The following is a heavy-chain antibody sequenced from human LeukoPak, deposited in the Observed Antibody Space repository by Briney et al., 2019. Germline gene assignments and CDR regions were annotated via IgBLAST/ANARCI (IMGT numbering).Heavy chain of an antibody. D-gene: IGHD5-12*01. CDR3: TWMATIFTVDY. Sequence: GESLRLSCVLSGLTFSDAWMSWVRQAPGKGLEWVGRIRNDRITDYAAPVQGRFSISRDNSKNTSYLQMNSLRTEDTGMYFCTWMATIFTVDYWGQGTLVTVSS. CDR2: IRNDRIT. CDR1: GLTFSDAW. J-gene: IGHJ4*02. V-gene: IGHV3-15*01.